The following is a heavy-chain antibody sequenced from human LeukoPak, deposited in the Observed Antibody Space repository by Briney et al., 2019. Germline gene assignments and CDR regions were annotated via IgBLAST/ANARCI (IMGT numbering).Heavy chain of an antibody. CDR1: GYAFTSYS. CDR2: ISAYSGNT. CDR3: ARGLGGSGSYFLTFDY. J-gene: IGHJ4*02. V-gene: IGHV1-18*01. D-gene: IGHD1-26*01. Sequence: GASGKVSCKAAGYAFTSYSINWVRQAPGQGLEWMGWISAYSGNTKYAQRLQGRVTMTTDTSTSTAYKELRSLRSDDTAVYYCARGLGGSGSYFLTFDYWGQGTLVTVSS.